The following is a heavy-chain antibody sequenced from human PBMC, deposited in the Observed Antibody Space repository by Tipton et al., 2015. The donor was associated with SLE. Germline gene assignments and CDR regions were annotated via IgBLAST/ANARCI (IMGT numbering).Heavy chain of an antibody. D-gene: IGHD6-19*01. J-gene: IGHJ4*02. Sequence: SLRLSCAASGFTFSDYYMSWIRQAPGKGLEWVSYISSSGSTIYYADSVKGRFTISRDNAKNSLYLQMNSLRAEDTAVYYCARGHSSGRYYFDYWGQGTLVTVSS. CDR2: ISSSGSTI. CDR1: GFTFSDYY. CDR3: ARGHSSGRYYFDY. V-gene: IGHV3-11*01.